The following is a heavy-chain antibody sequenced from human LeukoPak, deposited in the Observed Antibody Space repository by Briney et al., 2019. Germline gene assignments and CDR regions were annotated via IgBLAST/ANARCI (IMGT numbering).Heavy chain of an antibody. J-gene: IGHJ4*02. CDR2: IKQDGSEN. V-gene: IGHV3-7*01. CDR3: AKDRTRYDY. CDR1: GFTFSSHW. Sequence: GGPLRLSCAASGFTFSSHWMSWVRQAPGKGLEWVANIKQDGSENYYVDSVKGRFTISRDNAKNSLYLQMNSLRAEDTAVYYCAKDRTRYDYWGQGTLVTVSS. D-gene: IGHD3/OR15-3a*01.